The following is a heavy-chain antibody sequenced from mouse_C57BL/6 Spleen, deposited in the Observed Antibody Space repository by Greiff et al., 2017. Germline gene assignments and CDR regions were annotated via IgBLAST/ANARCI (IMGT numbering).Heavy chain of an antibody. CDR2: IDPSDSYT. Sequence: QVQLQQSGAELVMPGASVKLSCKASGYTFTSYWMHWVKQRPGQGLEWIGEIDPSDSYTNYNPKFKGKSTLTVDKSSSTAYMQLSSLTSEDSAVYYCAMTAQATGWCAYWGQGTLVTVSA. J-gene: IGHJ3*01. D-gene: IGHD3-2*02. CDR1: GYTFTSYW. CDR3: AMTAQATGWCAY. V-gene: IGHV1-69*01.